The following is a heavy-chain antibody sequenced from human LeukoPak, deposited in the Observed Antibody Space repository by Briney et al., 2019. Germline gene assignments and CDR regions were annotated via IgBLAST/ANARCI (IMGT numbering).Heavy chain of an antibody. V-gene: IGHV4-4*07. J-gene: IGHJ4*02. CDR2: IYSSGST. CDR3: ARGPQSSGSYSVDY. D-gene: IGHD1-26*01. Sequence: TPSETLSLTCTVSGGSISSYYWTWIRQPAGKGLEWIGRIYSSGSTNYNPSLKSRVTMSVDTSKNQFSLGLSSVTAADAAVYYCARGPQSSGSYSVDYWGQGTLVTVSS. CDR1: GGSISSYY.